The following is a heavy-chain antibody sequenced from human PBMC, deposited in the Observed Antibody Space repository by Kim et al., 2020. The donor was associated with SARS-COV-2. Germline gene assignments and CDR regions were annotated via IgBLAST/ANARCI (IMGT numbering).Heavy chain of an antibody. CDR2: INPSGGST. Sequence: ASVKVSCKASGYTFTSYYMHWVRQAPGQGLEWMGIINPSGGSTSYAQKFQGRVTMTRDTSTSTVYMELSSLRSEDTAVYYCARGGGGVRGVLNWNDDFALLLDYWGQGTLVTVSS. CDR1: GYTFTSYY. CDR3: ARGGGGVRGVLNWNDDFALLLDY. D-gene: IGHD1-1*01. J-gene: IGHJ4*02. V-gene: IGHV1-46*01.